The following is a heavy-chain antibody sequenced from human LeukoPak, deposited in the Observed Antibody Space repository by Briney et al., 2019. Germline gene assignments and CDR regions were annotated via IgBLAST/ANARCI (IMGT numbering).Heavy chain of an antibody. J-gene: IGHJ4*02. CDR3: ARRYYDLFTGPYYFDY. V-gene: IGHV4-39*01. CDR2: IYYTGST. Sequence: PSETLSLTCAVSGGSISGGKDFWGWIRQSPGKGLEWIGSIYYTGSTYYNPSLKSRVTISVDTSKSEFSLMVHSVTAADTAVYYCARRYYDLFTGPYYFDYWGQGTLVTVSS. D-gene: IGHD3-9*01. CDR1: GGSISGGKDF.